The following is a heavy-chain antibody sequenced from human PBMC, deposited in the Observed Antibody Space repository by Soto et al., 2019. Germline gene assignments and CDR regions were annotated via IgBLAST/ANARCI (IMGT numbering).Heavy chain of an antibody. D-gene: IGHD2-21*02. CDR2: IWYDGNNK. CDR3: ARGHGGNSVSASDI. Sequence: QVQLVESGGGVVQPGRSLRLSCAASGYTFSSYGMHWVRQAPGKGLEWVAVIWYDGNNKYYADSVKGRFTISRDNSKNTLYLQMNSLRAEDTAVYYCARGHGGNSVSASDICGQGTMVTVSS. CDR1: GYTFSSYG. J-gene: IGHJ3*02. V-gene: IGHV3-33*01.